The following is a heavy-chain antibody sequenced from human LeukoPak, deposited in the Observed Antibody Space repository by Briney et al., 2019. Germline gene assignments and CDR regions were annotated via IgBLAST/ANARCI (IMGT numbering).Heavy chain of an antibody. CDR3: ARAGYCSSTSRYAFGNGGLDP. CDR2: IIPIFGTA. V-gene: IGHV1-69*06. Sequence: ASVKVSCKASGGTFSSYAISWVRQAPGQGLEWMGGIIPIFGTANYAQKFQGRVTITADKSTSTAYMELSSLRSEDTAVYYCARAGYCSSTSRYAFGNGGLDPWGQGTLVTVSS. D-gene: IGHD2-2*01. J-gene: IGHJ5*02. CDR1: GGTFSSYA.